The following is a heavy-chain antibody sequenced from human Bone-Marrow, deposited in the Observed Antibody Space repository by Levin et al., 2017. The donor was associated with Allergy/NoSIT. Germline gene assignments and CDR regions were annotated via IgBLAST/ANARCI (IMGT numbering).Heavy chain of an antibody. CDR3: VSGDDTGRATYYFDY. CDR2: IKQDGSEK. J-gene: IGHJ4*02. V-gene: IGHV3-7*01. CDR1: GFTFSSYW. Sequence: GESLKISCAASGFTFSSYWMSWVRQAPGKGLEWVANIKQDGSEKYYVDSVKGRFTISRDNAKNSLYLQMNSLRAEDTAVYYCVSGDDTGRATYYFDYWGQGTLVTVSS. D-gene: IGHD1-26*01.